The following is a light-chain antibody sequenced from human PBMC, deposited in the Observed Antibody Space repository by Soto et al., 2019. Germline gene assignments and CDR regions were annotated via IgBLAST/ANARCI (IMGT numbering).Light chain of an antibody. Sequence: QPVLTQPASVSGSPGQSITISCTGASSDVAAYKYVSWYQQHPGKAPKLIIYDVSKWPPGVSNRFFGSKSGYTASLTISGLQAEDEADYYCSLYTARGVFGTGTKVTVL. J-gene: IGLJ1*01. CDR3: SLYTARGV. CDR1: SSDVAAYKY. V-gene: IGLV2-14*03. CDR2: DVS.